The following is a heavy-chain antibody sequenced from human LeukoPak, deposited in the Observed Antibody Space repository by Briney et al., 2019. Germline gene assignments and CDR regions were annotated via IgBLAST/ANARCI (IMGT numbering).Heavy chain of an antibody. CDR2: ISGDGGST. CDR1: GFTFDDYA. Sequence: GGSLRLSCAASGFTFDDYAMHWVRQAPGNGLEWVSLISGDGGSTYYADSVKGRFTISRDNSKNSLYLQMNSLRTEDTALYYCAKEAYSSSWYGNDYWGQGTLVTVSS. D-gene: IGHD6-13*01. J-gene: IGHJ4*02. CDR3: AKEAYSSSWYGNDY. V-gene: IGHV3-43*02.